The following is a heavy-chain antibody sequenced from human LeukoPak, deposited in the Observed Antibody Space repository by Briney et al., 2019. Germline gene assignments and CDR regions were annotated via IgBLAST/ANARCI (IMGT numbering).Heavy chain of an antibody. J-gene: IGHJ4*02. CDR2: INPSGGGT. D-gene: IGHD3-16*01. Sequence: ASVKVSCKASGYTFTNYYMHWVRQAPGRGLEWMGIINPSGGGTSYAQKFQGRVTMTRDTSISTAYMELSRLRSDDTAVYYCARGPHAGEEDYWGQGTLVTVSS. CDR3: ARGPHAGEEDY. CDR1: GYTFTNYY. V-gene: IGHV1-46*01.